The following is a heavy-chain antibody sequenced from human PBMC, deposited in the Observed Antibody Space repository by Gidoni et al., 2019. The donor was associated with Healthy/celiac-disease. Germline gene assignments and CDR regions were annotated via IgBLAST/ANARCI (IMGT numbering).Heavy chain of an antibody. CDR3: TRDIAIDSSGYYGGYFDL. J-gene: IGHJ2*01. V-gene: IGHV3-49*05. Sequence: EVQLVAYGGGLAKPGRSLRLTCPDSGFTFGDCAMSVFRQAPGKGLECVGFIRSKAYGGKTEYAASVKGRFTISRDDSKSIAYLQMNSLKTEATAVYYCTRDIAIDSSGYYGGYFDLWGRGTLVTVSS. CDR1: GFTFGDCA. CDR2: IRSKAYGGKT. D-gene: IGHD3-22*01.